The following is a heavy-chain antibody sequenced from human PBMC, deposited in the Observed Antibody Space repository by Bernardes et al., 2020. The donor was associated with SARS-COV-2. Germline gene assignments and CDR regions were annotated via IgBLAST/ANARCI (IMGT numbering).Heavy chain of an antibody. D-gene: IGHD2-2*01. CDR1: GFSLTPTGVG. J-gene: IGHJ5*02. CDR2: IYWDDDE. Sequence: SGPTLLKPTQTLTLTCTFSGFSLTPTGVGVGWIRQPPGKALEWLALIYWDDDERYSPSLKSRLTITKDTSKNQVVLTMTNMDPVDTATYCCAHRRTGPLPANWFDPWGQGTLVTVSS. CDR3: AHRRTGPLPANWFDP. V-gene: IGHV2-5*02.